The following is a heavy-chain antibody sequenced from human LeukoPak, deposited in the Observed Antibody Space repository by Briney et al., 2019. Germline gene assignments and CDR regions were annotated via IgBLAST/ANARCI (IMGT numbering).Heavy chain of an antibody. J-gene: IGHJ4*02. D-gene: IGHD1-26*01. CDR3: AKSRLVDEYYFDY. CDR2: ISYDGSNK. Sequence: GGSLRLSCAASGFTFSSYGMHWVRQAPGKGLEWVAVISYDGSNKYYADSVKGRFTISRDNSKNTLYLQMNSLRAEDTAVYYCAKSRLVDEYYFDYWGQGTLVTVSS. CDR1: GFTFSSYG. V-gene: IGHV3-30*18.